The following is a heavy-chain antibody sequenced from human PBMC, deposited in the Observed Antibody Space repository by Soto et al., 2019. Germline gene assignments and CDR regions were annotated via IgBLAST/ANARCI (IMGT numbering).Heavy chain of an antibody. CDR1: GFTFTSSA. Sequence: ASVKVSCKASGFTFTSSAVQWVRQARGQRLEWIGWIVVGSGNTNYAQKFQERVTITRDMSTSTAYMELSSLRSEEPAVYYCAAAGYCSSTSCSRDWYYYYGMDVWGQGTTVTVSS. J-gene: IGHJ6*02. D-gene: IGHD2-2*01. CDR3: AAAGYCSSTSCSRDWYYYYGMDV. CDR2: IVVGSGNT. V-gene: IGHV1-58*01.